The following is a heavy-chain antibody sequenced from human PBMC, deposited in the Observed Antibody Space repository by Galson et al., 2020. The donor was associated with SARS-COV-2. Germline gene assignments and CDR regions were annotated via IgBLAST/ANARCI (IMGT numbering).Heavy chain of an antibody. Sequence: GGSLRLSCSASGFTFNTYTMNWVRQAPGKGLEYVSAISSIGGSTSYADSVKGRFTISRDNSKSTLYLQMSSLRAEDTAMYYCVRGGYDFWSGYPDYWGQGTLVTVSS. CDR2: ISSIGGST. CDR3: VRGGYDFWSGYPDY. CDR1: GFTFNTYT. D-gene: IGHD3-3*01. V-gene: IGHV3-64D*09. J-gene: IGHJ4*02.